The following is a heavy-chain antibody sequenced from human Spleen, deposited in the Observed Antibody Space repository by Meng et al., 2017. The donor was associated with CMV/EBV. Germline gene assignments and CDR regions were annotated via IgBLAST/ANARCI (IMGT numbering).Heavy chain of an antibody. J-gene: IGHJ6*02. Sequence: GGSLRLSCAASGFIFDAYAMHWVRQAPGQGLEWVAGISWNSGSLVYADSVKGRFTISRDNARNSLDLQMNGLRPDDTGLYFCAKDMGRGPSGITSSRLYPSSSSRLYPYYGMDVWGQGTTVTVSS. CDR3: AKDMGRGPSGITSSRLYPSSSSRLYPYYGMDV. D-gene: IGHD2-15*01. V-gene: IGHV3-9*01. CDR1: GFIFDAYA. CDR2: ISWNSGSL.